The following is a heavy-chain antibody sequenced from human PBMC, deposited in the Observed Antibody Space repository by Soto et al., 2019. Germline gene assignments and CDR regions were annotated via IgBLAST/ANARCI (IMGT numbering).Heavy chain of an antibody. CDR3: ARDRNYYDSSGYYHPYGMDV. CDR1: GGTHSSYY. V-gene: IGHV4-59*01. Sequence: PSVTQCLTRRVAGGTHSSYYWSWIRKPPGKGLEWIGYIYYRGSTNYNPSLKSRVTISVDTSKNQFSLKLSSVTAADTAVYYCARDRNYYDSSGYYHPYGMDVXXXGXXVTXXS. D-gene: IGHD3-22*01. J-gene: IGHJ6*01. CDR2: IYYRGST.